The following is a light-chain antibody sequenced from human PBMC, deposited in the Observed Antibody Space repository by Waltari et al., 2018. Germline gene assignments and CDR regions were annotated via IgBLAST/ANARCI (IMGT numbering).Light chain of an antibody. J-gene: IGLJ1*01. CDR2: DVN. Sequence: SALTQPASVSASPGQSIAISCTATNTDLGHFNLVSWYQQHPGEAARLLMYDVNVRPSGISNRFSGSKSGNTASLIISGLQAEDEADYYCCSFTTRRTYVFGTGTKVTVL. CDR1: NTDLGHFNL. CDR3: CSFTTRRTYV. V-gene: IGLV2-14*03.